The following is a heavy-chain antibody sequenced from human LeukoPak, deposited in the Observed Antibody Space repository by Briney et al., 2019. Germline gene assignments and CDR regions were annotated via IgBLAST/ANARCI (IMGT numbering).Heavy chain of an antibody. Sequence: PGGSLRLSCAASGFTFSDYDMSWIRQAPGKGLEWISSIGSSGIFTEYVDSVKGRFTISRDNAKNSLGLQMNSLRAEDTAMYYCARCCGWNDVHYWGPGTLVTVSS. CDR2: IGSSGIFT. J-gene: IGHJ4*02. CDR3: ARCCGWNDVHY. CDR1: GFTFSDYD. D-gene: IGHD1-1*01. V-gene: IGHV3-11*03.